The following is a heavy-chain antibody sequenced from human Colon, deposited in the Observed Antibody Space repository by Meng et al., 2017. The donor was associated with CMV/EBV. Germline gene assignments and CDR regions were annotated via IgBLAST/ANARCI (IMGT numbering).Heavy chain of an antibody. Sequence: SVKVSCKTSGYTFTDYYIHWVRQAPGQGLEWMGWINPTSGATNFAQKFQGRVTMTRNTSINTAYMELSSLRSDDAAIYYCTRAVPAVGATVRANTLRNWFDPWGLGTLVTVSS. CDR2: INPTSGAT. V-gene: IGHV1-2*02. CDR1: GYTFTDYY. D-gene: IGHD1-26*01. J-gene: IGHJ5*02. CDR3: TRAVPAVGATVRANTLRNWFDP.